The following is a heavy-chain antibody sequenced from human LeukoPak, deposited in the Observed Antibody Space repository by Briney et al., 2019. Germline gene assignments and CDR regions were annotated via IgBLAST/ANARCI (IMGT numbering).Heavy chain of an antibody. J-gene: IGHJ6*03. CDR2: IYSGGST. V-gene: IGHV3-66*01. CDR3: ARGAKSLYYYYYYMDV. Sequence: GGSLRLSCAASGFTVSSNYMSWVRQAPGKGLEWVSVIYSGGSTYYADSVKGRFTISRDNSKNTLYLQMNSLRAEDTAVYYCARGAKSLYYYYYYMDVWGKGTTVTISS. CDR1: GFTVSSNY.